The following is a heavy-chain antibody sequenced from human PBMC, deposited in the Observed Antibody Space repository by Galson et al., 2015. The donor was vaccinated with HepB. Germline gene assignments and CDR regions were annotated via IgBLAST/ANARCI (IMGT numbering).Heavy chain of an antibody. CDR2: IDPSDSYT. CDR1: GYSFTSYW. D-gene: IGHD4-23*01. J-gene: IGHJ4*02. Sequence: QSGAEVKKPGESLRISCTGSGYSFTSYWISWVRQMPGKGLEWMGRIDPSDSYTNYSPSFQGHVTISADKSISTAYLQWSSLKASDTAMYYCARSLGGAHYGGPPTDYWGQGTLVTVSS. CDR3: ARSLGGAHYGGPPTDY. V-gene: IGHV5-10-1*01.